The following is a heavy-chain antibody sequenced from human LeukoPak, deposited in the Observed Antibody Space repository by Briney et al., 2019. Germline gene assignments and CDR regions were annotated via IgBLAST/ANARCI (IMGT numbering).Heavy chain of an antibody. V-gene: IGHV4-39*07. Sequence: SETLSLTCTVSDDSISDYYRGWIRQPPGKGLEWIGSIYYSGSTYHNPSLKSRVTISVDTSKNQFSLRLRSVTAADTAFYYCARGGITVTTLGRFDPWGQGTLVTVSS. J-gene: IGHJ5*02. CDR1: DDSISDYY. D-gene: IGHD4-17*01. CDR2: IYYSGST. CDR3: ARGGITVTTLGRFDP.